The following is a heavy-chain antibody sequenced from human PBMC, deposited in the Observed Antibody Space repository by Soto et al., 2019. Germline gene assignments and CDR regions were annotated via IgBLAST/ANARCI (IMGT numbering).Heavy chain of an antibody. D-gene: IGHD6-6*01. CDR2: IYYSGST. Sequence: SETLSLTCAVSGYSISSSNWWGWIRQPPGKGLEWIGYIYYSGSTYYNPSLKSRVTMSVDTSKNQFSLKLSSVTAADTAVYYCARDRGPRYSSSTGGFDPWGQGTLVTVSS. J-gene: IGHJ5*02. CDR3: ARDRGPRYSSSTGGFDP. V-gene: IGHV4-28*03. CDR1: GYSISSSNW.